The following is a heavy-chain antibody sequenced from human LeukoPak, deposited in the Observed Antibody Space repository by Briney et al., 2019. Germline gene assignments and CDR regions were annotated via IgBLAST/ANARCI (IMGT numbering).Heavy chain of an antibody. CDR1: VFTFCSYS. CDR2: ISSSSGYI. J-gene: IGHJ4*02. CDR3: ARETTVIKKIDY. Sequence: GGSLRLSCAASVFTFCSYSMNWVRQAPGKGLEWVSSISSSSGYIYYADSVKGRFTISRDNAKNSLYLQMNSLRDEDTAIYYCARETTVIKKIDYWGQGTLVTVSS. V-gene: IGHV3-21*01. D-gene: IGHD4-17*01.